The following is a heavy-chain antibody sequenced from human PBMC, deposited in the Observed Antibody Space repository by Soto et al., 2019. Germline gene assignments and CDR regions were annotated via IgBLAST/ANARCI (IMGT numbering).Heavy chain of an antibody. V-gene: IGHV4-59*08. CDR2: IYYTGST. Sequence: QVQLQESGPGLVKPSETLSITCTVSGGSISSYYWSWIRQPPGKGLEWIGYIYYTGSTNYNPSLKSRVTISEETSKDQFSLKLISVTAADTAVYYCARRCGDACDFWGQGTMVTVS. D-gene: IGHD1-26*01. J-gene: IGHJ3*01. CDR3: ARRCGDACDF. CDR1: GGSISSYY.